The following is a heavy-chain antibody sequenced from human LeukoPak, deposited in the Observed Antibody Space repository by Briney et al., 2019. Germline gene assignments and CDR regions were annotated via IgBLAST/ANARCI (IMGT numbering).Heavy chain of an antibody. J-gene: IGHJ4*02. CDR2: ISSGGKYI. CDR1: VFTFSRYI. D-gene: IGHD5-18*01. CDR3: ARALSYSYGSMDF. Sequence: GWSLPLSCLASVFTFSRYIMNGLDPAAGKEVDGVSSISSGGKYIYDATSARARFTISRDNAKHSRYLQTNSRSAEHTAVYYCARALSYSYGSMDFWGQGTLVIASS. V-gene: IGHV3-21*01.